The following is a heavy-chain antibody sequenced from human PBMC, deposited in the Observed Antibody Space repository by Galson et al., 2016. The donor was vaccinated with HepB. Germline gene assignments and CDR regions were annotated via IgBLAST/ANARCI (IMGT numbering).Heavy chain of an antibody. CDR1: GLTFSTYA. Sequence: SLRLSCAASGLTFSTYAMHWVRQAPGKGLEWVAVIAYDESIEYYADSVKGRFTISRDNSKNTLYLQMNSLRAEDTAVYYCARENNYYDSSGWQCHWGQGTPVTASS. CDR3: ARENNYYDSSGWQCH. V-gene: IGHV3-30-3*01. D-gene: IGHD3-22*01. J-gene: IGHJ4*02. CDR2: IAYDESIE.